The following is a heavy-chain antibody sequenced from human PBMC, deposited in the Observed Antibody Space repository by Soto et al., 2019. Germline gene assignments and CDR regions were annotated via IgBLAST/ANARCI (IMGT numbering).Heavy chain of an antibody. CDR1: GFTFSSYA. V-gene: IGHV3-30-3*01. J-gene: IGHJ4*02. CDR2: ISYDGSNK. CDR3: ARVGIGDCYAY. Sequence: QVQLVESGGGVVQPGRSLRLSCAASGFTFSSYAMHWVRQAPGKGLEWVAVISYDGSNKYYADSVKGRFTISRDNSKNTLYLQMNSLRAEDTAVYYCARVGIGDCYAYWGQGTLVTVSP. D-gene: IGHD2-21*02.